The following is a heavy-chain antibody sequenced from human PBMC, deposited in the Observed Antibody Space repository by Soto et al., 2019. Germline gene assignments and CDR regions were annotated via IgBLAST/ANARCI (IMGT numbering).Heavy chain of an antibody. D-gene: IGHD1-7*01. J-gene: IGHJ4*02. CDR2: NT. CDR3: ARGGHHRYGGSWNYDFDR. CDR1: GYTFANYA. Sequence: QVRLVQSGAEVKAPGASVKISCKTSGYTFANYAVTWVRQAPGQGLEWVGCNTDYAQKFQGTVTMTSDTSTSTAYLELRSPTSDDTAVYYCARGGHHRYGGSWNYDFDRWGQGTLVTVSS. V-gene: IGHV1-18*04.